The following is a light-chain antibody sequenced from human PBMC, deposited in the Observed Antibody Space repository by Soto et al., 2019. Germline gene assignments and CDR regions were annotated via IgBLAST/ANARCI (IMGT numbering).Light chain of an antibody. CDR2: GAS. CDR1: QTLNSGY. Sequence: EIALTQSPGTLSLSPGERATLSCRASQTLNSGYLAWYQQNPGQAPRLLIYGASNRATGIPDRFSGSGSGTDFTLTISRLEPEDSAVYYCQQYGSAPYTFGQGTKLEI. J-gene: IGKJ2*01. CDR3: QQYGSAPYT. V-gene: IGKV3-20*01.